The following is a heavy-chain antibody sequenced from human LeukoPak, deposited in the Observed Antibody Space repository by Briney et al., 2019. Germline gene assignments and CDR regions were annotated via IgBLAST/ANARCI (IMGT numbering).Heavy chain of an antibody. CDR2: INPNNGDT. CDR1: GYTFTGYF. J-gene: IGHJ5*02. D-gene: IGHD6-6*01. V-gene: IGHV1-2*02. CDR3: AREHRIAAEGWFDP. Sequence: ASVKVSCKASGYTFTGYFIHWARQAPGQGLEWMGWINPNNGDTNYAQKFQGRVTMTRDTSITTVYMELSSLRSEDTAVYYCAREHRIAAEGWFDPWGQGTLVTVSS.